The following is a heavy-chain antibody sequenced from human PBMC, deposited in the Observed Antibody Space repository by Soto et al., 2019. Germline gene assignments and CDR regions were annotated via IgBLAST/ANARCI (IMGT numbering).Heavy chain of an antibody. CDR3: ARFVRSCSGTTCYTRADV. Sequence: PSETLSLTCTVPGGSVSSDTHYWSWIRQPPGKRPEWIGFIYSSGSTNYNPSLKSRVTMSVDTSKNQFSLKLRSVIVADTAVYHCARFVRSCSGTTCYTRADVWGQGTTVTVSS. J-gene: IGHJ6*02. CDR1: GGSVSSDTHY. CDR2: IYSSGST. D-gene: IGHD2-2*02. V-gene: IGHV4-61*01.